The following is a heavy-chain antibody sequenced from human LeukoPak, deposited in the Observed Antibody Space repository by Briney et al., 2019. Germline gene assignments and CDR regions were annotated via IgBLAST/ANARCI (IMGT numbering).Heavy chain of an antibody. J-gene: IGHJ5*02. CDR3: ARGGLVVVVPAARNWFDP. D-gene: IGHD2-2*01. CDR2: INHSGST. V-gene: IGHV4-34*01. Sequence: SETLSLTCAVYGGSFSGYYWSWIRQPPGKGLEWIGEINHSGSTNYNPPLKSRVTISVDTSKNQFSLKLSSVTAADTAVYYCARGGLVVVVPAARNWFDPWGQGTLVTVSS. CDR1: GGSFSGYY.